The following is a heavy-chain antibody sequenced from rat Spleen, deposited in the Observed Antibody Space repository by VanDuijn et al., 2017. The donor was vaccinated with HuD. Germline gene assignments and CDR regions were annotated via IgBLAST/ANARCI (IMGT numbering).Heavy chain of an antibody. Sequence: EVQLAEPGGGLVQPGRSLKLSCAASGFTFSDYYMAWVRQAPTKGLEWVASISYDGGSTYYRDSVRGRFTISRDNAQNTRYLQMSKLGTEDTAIYYCARADGSDWGQGVMVTVSS. CDR2: ISYDGGST. J-gene: IGHJ2*01. CDR1: GFTFSDYY. V-gene: IGHV5-20*01. CDR3: ARADGSD. D-gene: IGHD1-4*01.